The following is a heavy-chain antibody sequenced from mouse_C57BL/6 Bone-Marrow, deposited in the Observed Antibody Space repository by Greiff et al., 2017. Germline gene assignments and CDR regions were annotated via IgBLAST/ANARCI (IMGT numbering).Heavy chain of an antibody. CDR2: INPSSGYT. Sequence: QVQLKESGAELAKPGASVKLSCKASGYTFTSYWMHWVKQRPGQGLEWIGYINPSSGYTKYNQKFKDKATLTADKSSSTAYMQLSSLTYEDSAVYYCARGTVVAPPYYYAMDYWGQGTSVTVSS. CDR3: ARGTVVAPPYYYAMDY. J-gene: IGHJ4*01. CDR1: GYTFTSYW. V-gene: IGHV1-7*01. D-gene: IGHD1-1*01.